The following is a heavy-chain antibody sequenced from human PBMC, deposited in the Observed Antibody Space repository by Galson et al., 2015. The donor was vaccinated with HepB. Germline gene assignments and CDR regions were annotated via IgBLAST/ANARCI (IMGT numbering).Heavy chain of an antibody. Sequence: SVKVSCKASGYTFTSYDINWVRQATGQGLEWMGWMNPNSGNTGYAQKFQGRVTMTRNTSISTAYMELSSLRSEDTAVYYCASSVSSGYYYYYYGMDVWGQGTTVTVSS. V-gene: IGHV1-8*01. CDR3: ASSVSSGYYYYYYGMDV. D-gene: IGHD3-10*01. CDR2: MNPNSGNT. CDR1: GYTFTSYD. J-gene: IGHJ6*02.